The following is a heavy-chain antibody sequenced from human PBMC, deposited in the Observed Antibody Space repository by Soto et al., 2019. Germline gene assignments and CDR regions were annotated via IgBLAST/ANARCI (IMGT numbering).Heavy chain of an antibody. Sequence: EVQLVESGGGSVQPGGSLRLSCGASGFTFSSYWIHWVRQVPGKGLVWVSRINSDGSTTNYANSVKGRFAISRDNSKNMVYLQMNSLRAEDSAVYHCAGGCCRQWLLDHWGQGTLVTVSA. V-gene: IGHV3-74*01. CDR2: INSDGSTT. D-gene: IGHD6-19*01. CDR3: AGGCCRQWLLDH. CDR1: GFTFSSYW. J-gene: IGHJ5*02.